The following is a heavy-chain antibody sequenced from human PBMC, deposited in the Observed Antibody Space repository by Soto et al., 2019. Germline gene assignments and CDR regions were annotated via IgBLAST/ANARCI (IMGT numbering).Heavy chain of an antibody. J-gene: IGHJ6*02. CDR2: IYYSGST. V-gene: IGHV4-59*01. Sequence: SETLSLTCTVSGGSISCYYWSWIRQPPGKGLEWIGYIYYSGSTNYNPSLKSRVTISVDTSKNQFSLKLSSVTAADTAVYYCARLTGYCGGGSCFFAGMDVWGLGTTVAVSS. CDR3: ARLTGYCGGGSCFFAGMDV. D-gene: IGHD2-15*01. CDR1: GGSISCYY.